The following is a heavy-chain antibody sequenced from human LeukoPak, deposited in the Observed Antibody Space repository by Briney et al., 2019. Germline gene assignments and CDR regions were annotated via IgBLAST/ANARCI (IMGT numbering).Heavy chain of an antibody. CDR1: GYTFTSYG. CDR3: ARHATTVTDNRFDP. Sequence: ASVKVSCKASGYTFTSYGISWVRQAPGQGLEWMGWISAYNGNTNYAQKLQGRVAMTTDTSTSTAYMELRSLRSDDTAVYYCARHATTVTDNRFDPWGQGILVTVSS. D-gene: IGHD4-17*01. J-gene: IGHJ5*02. CDR2: ISAYNGNT. V-gene: IGHV1-18*01.